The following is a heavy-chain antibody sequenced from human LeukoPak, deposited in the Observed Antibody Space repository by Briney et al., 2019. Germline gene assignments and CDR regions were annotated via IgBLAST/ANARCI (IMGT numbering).Heavy chain of an antibody. CDR3: AGGGDISGLDD. V-gene: IGHV3-66*01. CDR2: IYSGSST. D-gene: IGHD3-22*01. Sequence: GGSLRLSCAASGLTVSSNYMSWVRQAPGKGLEWVSVIYSGSSTYYADSVKGRFTISRDNSKNTLYLQMNSLRAEDTAVYYCAGGGDISGLDDWGQGTLVTVSS. CDR1: GLTVSSNY. J-gene: IGHJ4*02.